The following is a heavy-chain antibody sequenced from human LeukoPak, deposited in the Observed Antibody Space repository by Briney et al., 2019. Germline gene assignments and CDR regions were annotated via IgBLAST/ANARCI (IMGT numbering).Heavy chain of an antibody. J-gene: IGHJ4*02. V-gene: IGHV2-70*11. CDR2: IDWDDDK. CDR3: ARIRHRGLDY. CDR1: GFSLSTSGMC. Sequence: ESGPALVKPTQALTLTCTFSGFSLSTSGMCVSWIRQPPGKVLEWLARIDWDDDKYYSTSLKTRLTISKDTSKNQVVLTMTNMDTVDTATYYCARIRHRGLDYWGQGTLVTVSS. D-gene: IGHD3-10*01.